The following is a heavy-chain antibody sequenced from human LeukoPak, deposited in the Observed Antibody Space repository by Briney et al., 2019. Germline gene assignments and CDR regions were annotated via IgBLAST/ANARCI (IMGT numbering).Heavy chain of an antibody. CDR1: GFTFSSYW. Sequence: GGSLRLSCAASGFTFSSYWMSWVRQAPGKGLEWVANIKQDGNEKYYVDSVKGRFTISRDNAKNSLYLQMNSLRAEDTAVYYCARVIWYYYDSSGYSLPYYFDYWGQGTLVTVSS. CDR2: IKQDGNEK. J-gene: IGHJ4*02. CDR3: ARVIWYYYDSSGYSLPYYFDY. D-gene: IGHD3-22*01. V-gene: IGHV3-7*01.